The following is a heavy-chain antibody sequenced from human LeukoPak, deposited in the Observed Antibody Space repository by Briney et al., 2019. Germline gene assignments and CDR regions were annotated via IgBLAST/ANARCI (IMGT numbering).Heavy chain of an antibody. D-gene: IGHD6-13*01. CDR1: GFSLSAHA. V-gene: IGHV3-30-3*01. CDR3: ARETRSSQAPYFFDF. J-gene: IGHJ4*02. Sequence: SGGSLRLSCAASGFSLSAHAMHWVRQAPGKGLEWVAVMSSDGGHKYYADSVKGRFTISRDNSKTTLFLQMNSLRGEDTAAYYCARETRSSQAPYFFDFWGQGTLVTVSS. CDR2: MSSDGGHK.